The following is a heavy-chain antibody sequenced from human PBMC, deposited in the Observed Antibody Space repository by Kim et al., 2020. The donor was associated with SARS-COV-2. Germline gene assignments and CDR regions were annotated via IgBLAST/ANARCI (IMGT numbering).Heavy chain of an antibody. V-gene: IGHV5-51*01. CDR3: ARSRGDWGGAFYYFDY. CDR1: GYSFTSYW. CDR2: IYPGDSDT. D-gene: IGHD2-21*01. Sequence: GESLKISCKGSGYSFTSYWIGWVRQMPGKGLEWMGIIYPGDSDTRYSPSFQGQVTISADKSISTAYLQWSSLKASDTAMYYCARSRGDWGGAFYYFDYWGQGTLVTVSS. J-gene: IGHJ4*02.